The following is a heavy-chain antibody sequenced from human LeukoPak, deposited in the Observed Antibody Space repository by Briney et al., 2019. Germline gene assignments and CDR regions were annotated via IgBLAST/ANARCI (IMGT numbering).Heavy chain of an antibody. V-gene: IGHV4-34*01. Sequence: PSETLSLTCAVYGGSFSDCYWSWIRQPPGKGLEWIGEINHSGSTNYNPSLKTRVTISVDTSKNQFSLKLTSVTAADTAVYYCARVEYDSSGYNLYYFDYWGQGTLVTVSS. CDR1: GGSFSDCY. D-gene: IGHD3-22*01. CDR2: INHSGST. CDR3: ARVEYDSSGYNLYYFDY. J-gene: IGHJ4*02.